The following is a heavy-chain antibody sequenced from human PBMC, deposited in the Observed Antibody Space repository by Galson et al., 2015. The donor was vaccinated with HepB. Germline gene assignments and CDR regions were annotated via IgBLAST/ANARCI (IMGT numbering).Heavy chain of an antibody. CDR3: ASLGTAMVTIYGAFDI. Sequence: SLRLSCAASGFTFSSYWMSWVRQAPGKGLEGVANIKQDGSEKYYVDSVKGRFTISRDNAKNSLYLQMNSLRAEDTAVYYCASLGTAMVTIYGAFDIWGQGTMVTVSS. D-gene: IGHD5-18*01. V-gene: IGHV3-7*01. J-gene: IGHJ3*02. CDR2: IKQDGSEK. CDR1: GFTFSSYW.